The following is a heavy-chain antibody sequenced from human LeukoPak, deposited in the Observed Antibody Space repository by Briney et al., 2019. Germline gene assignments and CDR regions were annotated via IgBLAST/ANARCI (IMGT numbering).Heavy chain of an antibody. V-gene: IGHV4-34*01. J-gene: IGHJ4*02. Sequence: SETLSLTCAVYGGSFGGYYWSWIRQPPGKGLEWIGEINHSGSTNYNPSLKSRVTISVDTSKNQFSLKLSSVTAADTAVYYCARGGTGSGWYRTRPGVPVPSYYFDYWGRGTLVTVSS. CDR1: GGSFGGYY. CDR3: ARGGTGSGWYRTRPGVPVPSYYFDY. CDR2: INHSGST. D-gene: IGHD6-19*01.